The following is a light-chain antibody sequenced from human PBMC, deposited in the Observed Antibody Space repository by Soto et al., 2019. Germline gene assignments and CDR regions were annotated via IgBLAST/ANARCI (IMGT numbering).Light chain of an antibody. Sequence: DIQMTQSPSTLSASVGDRVTITCRASQTISSWLAWYQQKPGKAPNLLIYKASSLESGVPSRFSGSGSGTEFTLTISSLQPDDFATYYCQQYYSSPVTFGGGTKVEIK. CDR1: QTISSW. J-gene: IGKJ4*01. CDR3: QQYYSSPVT. V-gene: IGKV1-5*03. CDR2: KAS.